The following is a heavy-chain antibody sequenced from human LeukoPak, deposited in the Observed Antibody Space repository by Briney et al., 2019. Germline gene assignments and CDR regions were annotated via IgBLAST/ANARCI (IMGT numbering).Heavy chain of an antibody. J-gene: IGHJ4*02. Sequence: GESLKISCKGSGSIFTSYWIGWVRQLPGKGLEWMGIIYPGDSDTRYSPSFQGQVTISADKSISTAYLQWSSLKASDTAMYYCARQEGDGYNPIDYWGQGTLVTVSS. D-gene: IGHD5-24*01. CDR3: ARQEGDGYNPIDY. CDR1: GSIFTSYW. V-gene: IGHV5-51*01. CDR2: IYPGDSDT.